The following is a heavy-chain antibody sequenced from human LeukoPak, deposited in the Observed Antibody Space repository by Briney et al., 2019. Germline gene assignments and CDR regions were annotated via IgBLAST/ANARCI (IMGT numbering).Heavy chain of an antibody. V-gene: IGHV1-8*03. J-gene: IGHJ4*02. CDR3: ARGLSVVVPAANLY. CDR2: MNPNSGNT. Sequence: ASVKVSCKASGYTFTSYDINWVRQATGQGLEWMGWMNPNSGNTGYAQKFQGRVTITRSTSISTAYMELSSLRSEDTAVYYCARGLSVVVPAANLYWGQGTLVTVSS. D-gene: IGHD2-2*01. CDR1: GYTFTSYD.